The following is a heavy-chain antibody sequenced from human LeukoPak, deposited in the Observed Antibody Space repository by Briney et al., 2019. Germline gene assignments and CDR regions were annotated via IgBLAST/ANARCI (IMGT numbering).Heavy chain of an antibody. D-gene: IGHD6-19*01. CDR3: ARELEQWLVWGFQNYYFDY. J-gene: IGHJ4*02. CDR1: GFTFSSYG. V-gene: IGHV3-33*01. Sequence: QPGGSLRLSCAASGFTFSSYGTHWVRQAPGKGLEWVAVIWYDGSNKYYADSVKGRFTISRDNSKNTLYLRMNSLRAEDTAVYYCARELEQWLVWGFQNYYFDYWGQGTLVTVSS. CDR2: IWYDGSNK.